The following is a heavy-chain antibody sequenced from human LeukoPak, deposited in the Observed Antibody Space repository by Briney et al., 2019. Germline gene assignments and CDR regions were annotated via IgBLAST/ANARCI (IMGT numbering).Heavy chain of an antibody. CDR1: GGSISSSSYY. Sequence: SETLSLTCTVSGGSISSSSYYWGWIRQPPGKGLEWIGSIYYSGSTYYNPSLKSRVTISVDTSKNQFSLKLSSVTAADTAVYYCARGLGLYYDSSAYYSDYWGQGTLVTVSS. CDR2: IYYSGST. CDR3: ARGLGLYYDSSAYYSDY. D-gene: IGHD3-22*01. V-gene: IGHV4-39*07. J-gene: IGHJ4*02.